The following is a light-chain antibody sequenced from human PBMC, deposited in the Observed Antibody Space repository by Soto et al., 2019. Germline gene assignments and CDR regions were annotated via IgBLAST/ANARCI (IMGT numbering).Light chain of an antibody. CDR2: GAS. V-gene: IGKV3-20*01. J-gene: IGKJ2*01. Sequence: EIVLTQFPGTLSLSPGERATLSCRASQSISSSFLAWFQQKPGQAPRLLIYGASSRATGIPDRFSGRGSGTDFTLTISRLEPEDCAVYYCQHYGSSPTFGQGAKVEIK. CDR1: QSISSSF. CDR3: QHYGSSPT.